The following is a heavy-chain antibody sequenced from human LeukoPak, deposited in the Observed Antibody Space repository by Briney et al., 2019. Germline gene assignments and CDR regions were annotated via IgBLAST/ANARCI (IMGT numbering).Heavy chain of an antibody. J-gene: IGHJ4*02. CDR3: ARAIWEGDYFDY. Sequence: GASVKVSCKASGYTFTGYYMHWVRQAPGQGLEWMGWINPNSGGTNYAQKFQGRVTMTRDTSISTAYMELSRLRADDTAVYYCARAIWEGDYFDYWGQGTLVTVSS. CDR2: INPNSGGT. V-gene: IGHV1-2*02. CDR1: GYTFTGYY. D-gene: IGHD7-27*01.